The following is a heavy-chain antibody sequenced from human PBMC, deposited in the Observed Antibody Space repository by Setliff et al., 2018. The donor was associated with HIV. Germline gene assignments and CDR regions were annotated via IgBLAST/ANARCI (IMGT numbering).Heavy chain of an antibody. Sequence: GGSLRLSCAASGFTFSHAWMSWVRQAPGKGLERVAHIKSKTRGGAPDYAAPVKGRFTISRDDSKNTFYLQMDSLKTEDTAVYYCISLYLGYWGQGALVTVSS. J-gene: IGHJ4*02. CDR3: ISLYLGY. D-gene: IGHD2-8*01. CDR2: IKSKTRGGAP. CDR1: GFTFSHAW. V-gene: IGHV3-15*01.